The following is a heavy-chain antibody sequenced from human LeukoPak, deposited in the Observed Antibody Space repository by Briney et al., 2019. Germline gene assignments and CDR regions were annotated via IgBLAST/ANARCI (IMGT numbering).Heavy chain of an antibody. CDR1: GYSFTSYW. J-gene: IGHJ1*01. Sequence: GESLKISCKGSGYSFTSYWIGWVRQMPGKGVEWMGIIYPGDSDTRYSPSFQGQVTISADKSISTAYLQWSSLKASDTAMYYCARAYDSSGYYFYYWGQGTLVTVSS. V-gene: IGHV5-51*01. D-gene: IGHD3-22*01. CDR2: IYPGDSDT. CDR3: ARAYDSSGYYFYY.